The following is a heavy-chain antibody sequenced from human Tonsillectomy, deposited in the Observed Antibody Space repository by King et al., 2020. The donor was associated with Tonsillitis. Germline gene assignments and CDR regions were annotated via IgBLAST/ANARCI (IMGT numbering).Heavy chain of an antibody. CDR2: FYSGGSTT. J-gene: IGHJ4*02. V-gene: IGHV3-23*03. Sequence: VQLVESGGGLVQPGGSLRLSCAASGFIFSSYAMSWVRQAPGKGLEWVSVFYSGGSTTYYADSVKGRFTISRDNSKNTLYLQMNSLRAEDTAVYFCAKGWGYSGHGNFDYWGQGTLVTVSS. CDR1: GFIFSSYA. CDR3: AKGWGYSGHGNFDY. D-gene: IGHD5-12*01.